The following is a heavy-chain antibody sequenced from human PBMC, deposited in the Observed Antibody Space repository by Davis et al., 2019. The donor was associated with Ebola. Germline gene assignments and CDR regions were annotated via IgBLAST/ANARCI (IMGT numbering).Heavy chain of an antibody. D-gene: IGHD3-9*01. CDR2: ISSGGTYI. CDR1: GFTFRSFN. V-gene: IGHV3-21*01. Sequence: PGGSLRLSCAGSGFTFRSFNMNWVRQAPGKGLEWVSSISSGGTYIYYADSMKGRFTISRDNVKNSVYLQMMSLRAEDTAVYYCARDDVLRYFDWLFQYYYYGMDVWGQGTTVTVSS. J-gene: IGHJ6*02. CDR3: ARDDVLRYFDWLFQYYYYGMDV.